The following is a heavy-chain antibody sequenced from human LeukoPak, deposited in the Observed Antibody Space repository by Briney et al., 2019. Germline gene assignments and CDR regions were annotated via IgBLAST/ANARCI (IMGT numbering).Heavy chain of an antibody. Sequence: PSETLSLTCTVSGGSISSEHWSWIRQPAGKGLEWIGRVYVSGSTEYHPSLKNRVTMSIDTSKNQFSLKLRSVTAADTAVYYCARGHGSGSYANWFDTWGQGTLVTVSS. CDR3: ARGHGSGSYANWFDT. V-gene: IGHV4-4*07. J-gene: IGHJ5*02. CDR2: VYVSGST. CDR1: GGSISSEH. D-gene: IGHD3-10*01.